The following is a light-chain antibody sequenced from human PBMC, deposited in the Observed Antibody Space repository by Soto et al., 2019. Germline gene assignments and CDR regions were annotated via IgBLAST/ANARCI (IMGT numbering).Light chain of an antibody. V-gene: IGKV3-20*01. J-gene: IGKJ1*01. CDR1: QSISSNY. CDR3: QQYGTSPWT. Sequence: EIVLTQSPGTLSLFAGEGATLSCRATQSISSNYLAWYQQKPGQAPRLLIYIASRRATGIPDRFSGSGSGTDFTLTISRLEPEDSALYYCQQYGTSPWTFGQGTKVEIK. CDR2: IAS.